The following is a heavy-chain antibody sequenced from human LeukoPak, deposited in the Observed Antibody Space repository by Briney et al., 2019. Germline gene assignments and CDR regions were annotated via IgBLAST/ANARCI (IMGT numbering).Heavy chain of an antibody. CDR2: ISNGNT. D-gene: IGHD5-18*01. J-gene: IGHJ5*02. CDR3: ARDKAHSYGRYFDP. CDR1: GGSISTYY. Sequence: SETLSLTCSVAGGSISTYYWNWIRQTPGKGLEWIGHISNGNTDYNPSLKSRVTISVDTSKNQFSLKLTSVTAADTAVYYCARDKAHSYGRYFDPWGQGALVIVP. V-gene: IGHV4-59*01.